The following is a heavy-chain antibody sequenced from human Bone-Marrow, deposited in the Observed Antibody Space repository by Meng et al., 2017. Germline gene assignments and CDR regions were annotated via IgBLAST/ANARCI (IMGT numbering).Heavy chain of an antibody. V-gene: IGHV1-69-2*01. J-gene: IGHJ4*02. CDR2: VDPEDGET. CDR1: GYTFTDYF. Sequence: DVQLVQSGDAVKKPWATVTISCKVSGYTFTDYFMHWVQQAPGKGLEWMGLVDPEDGETIYAEKFQGRVTITADTSTDTAYMELSSLRSEDTAVYYCATDKGGWGRIDYWGQGTLVTVSS. CDR3: ATDKGGWGRIDY. D-gene: IGHD3-10*01.